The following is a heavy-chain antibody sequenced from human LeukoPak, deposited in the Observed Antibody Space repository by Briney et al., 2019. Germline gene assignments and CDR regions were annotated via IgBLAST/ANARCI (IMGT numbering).Heavy chain of an antibody. CDR2: IHLDGSEK. CDR3: ARDVKYPLDI. D-gene: IGHD2-2*02. V-gene: IGHV3-7*01. CDR1: GFSFSAYW. J-gene: IGHJ3*02. Sequence: GGSLRLSCAASGFSFSAYWMSWVRQASGKGLEWVANIHLDGSEKYYVDSVRGRFTISRDNAKNSLYLQMNSLREEDAAVYFCARDVKYPLDIWGQGTMVTVSS.